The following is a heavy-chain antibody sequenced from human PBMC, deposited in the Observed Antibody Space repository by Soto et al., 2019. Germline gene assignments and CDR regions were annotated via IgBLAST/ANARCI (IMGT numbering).Heavy chain of an antibody. CDR3: AERGGEDDGLYYCDY. V-gene: IGHV2-5*01. J-gene: IGHJ4*02. D-gene: IGHD3-16*01. CDR1: GFSLSTTGVG. CDR2: IYWHDDK. Sequence: QSTLKESGPTLVKPTQTLTLTCTFSGFSLSTTGVGESWIRQPPGKALELLALIYWHDDKRYSPSLKSRLTNTKDTSTNQVVLPMTNMDPVDTATYSCAERGGEDDGLYYCDYWGQGALDTVSS.